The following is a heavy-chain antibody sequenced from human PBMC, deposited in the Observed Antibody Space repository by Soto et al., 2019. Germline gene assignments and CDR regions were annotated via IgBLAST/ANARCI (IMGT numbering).Heavy chain of an antibody. Sequence: GGSLRLSCAASGFTFSNAWMNWVRQAPGKGLEWVGRIKSKTDGGTTDYAAPVKGRFTISRDDSKNTLYLQMNSLKTEDTAVYYCNTVMVSRYYYYGMDVWCQGITVTVS. CDR2: IKSKTDGGTT. CDR1: GFTFSNAW. D-gene: IGHD5-18*01. V-gene: IGHV3-15*07. CDR3: NTVMVSRYYYYGMDV. J-gene: IGHJ6*02.